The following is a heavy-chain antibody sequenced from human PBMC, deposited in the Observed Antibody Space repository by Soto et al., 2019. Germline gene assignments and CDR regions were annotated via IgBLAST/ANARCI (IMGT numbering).Heavy chain of an antibody. CDR2: ISGSGGST. CDR3: AKDTGLYFDWLNCFDY. D-gene: IGHD3-9*01. V-gene: IGHV3-23*01. CDR1: GFTFSSYA. J-gene: IGHJ4*02. Sequence: EVQLLESGGGLVQPGGSLRLSCAASGFTFSSYAMSWVRQAPGKGLEWVSAISGSGGSTYYADSVKGRFTISRDNSKNTLYLQMNSLRAEDTAVYYGAKDTGLYFDWLNCFDYWGQGTLVTVSS.